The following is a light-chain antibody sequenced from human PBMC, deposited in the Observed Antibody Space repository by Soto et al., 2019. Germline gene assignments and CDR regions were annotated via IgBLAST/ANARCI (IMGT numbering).Light chain of an antibody. CDR2: GAS. Sequence: EIVLTQSPGTLSLSPGERATLSCRASQSVRNSYLAWYQQKPDQAPRLLISGASGRATGIPDRFSGSESGTDFTLTISRLEPEDFAVYYCQQYGSSPYTFGQGTKLEI. V-gene: IGKV3-20*01. J-gene: IGKJ2*01. CDR3: QQYGSSPYT. CDR1: QSVRNSY.